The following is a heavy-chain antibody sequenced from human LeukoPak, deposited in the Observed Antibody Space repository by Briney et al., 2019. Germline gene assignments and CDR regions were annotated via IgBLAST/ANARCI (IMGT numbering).Heavy chain of an antibody. V-gene: IGHV3-23*01. Sequence: GGSLRLSCAPSGFTFDNFAMTWVRQAPGKGLEWVSEITGSGGSTYYADSVKGRFTISRDNSKNTPYLQMNSLRAEDTAIYYCAKDYDYGGVNWFDPWGQGTLVTVSS. J-gene: IGHJ5*02. CDR1: GFTFDNFA. D-gene: IGHD4-23*01. CDR2: ITGSGGST. CDR3: AKDYDYGGVNWFDP.